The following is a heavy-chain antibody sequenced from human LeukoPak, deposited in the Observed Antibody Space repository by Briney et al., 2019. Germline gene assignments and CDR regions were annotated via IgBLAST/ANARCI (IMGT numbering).Heavy chain of an antibody. CDR1: GFTFSSYE. CDR3: ARSGYSGYDPWSFDL. CDR2: ISSSGSTI. D-gene: IGHD5-12*01. J-gene: IGHJ2*01. V-gene: IGHV3-48*03. Sequence: TLRLSCAASGFTFSSYEMNWVRQAPGKGLEWVSYISSSGSTIYYADSVKGRFTISRDNAKNSLYLQMNSLRAEDTAVYYCARSGYSGYDPWSFDLWGRGTLVTVSS.